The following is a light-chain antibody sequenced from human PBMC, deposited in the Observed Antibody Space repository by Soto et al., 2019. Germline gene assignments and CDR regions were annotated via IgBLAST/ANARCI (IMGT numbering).Light chain of an antibody. J-gene: IGKJ2*01. CDR3: QLSFSIPYI. CDR1: QSISSN. CDR2: SAS. V-gene: IGKV1-39*01. Sequence: DIQMTQSPSSLSAFAGDRVTITCRASQSISSNLNWYQQKPGKAPKLLIYSASSLQSGVPCRFSGSRSGTDFTLTITSLQPEDFATYYCQLSFSIPYIFGQGTKLDSK.